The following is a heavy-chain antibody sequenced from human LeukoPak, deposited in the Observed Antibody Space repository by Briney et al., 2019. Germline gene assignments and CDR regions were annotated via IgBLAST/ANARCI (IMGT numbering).Heavy chain of an antibody. V-gene: IGHV3-48*02. CDR2: ITSSSSTI. J-gene: IGHJ4*02. D-gene: IGHD3-10*01. Sequence: PGGSLRLSCAASGFTFSSYSMNWVRQAPGKRLEWVSYITSSSSTIYYADSVKGRFTISRDNAKNSLYLQMNSLRDGDTAVYYCARDYLGWFGELSTFDYWGQGTQVTVSS. CDR1: GFTFSSYS. CDR3: ARDYLGWFGELSTFDY.